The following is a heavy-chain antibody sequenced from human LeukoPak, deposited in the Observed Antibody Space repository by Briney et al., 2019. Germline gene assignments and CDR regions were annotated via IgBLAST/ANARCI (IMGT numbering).Heavy chain of an antibody. V-gene: IGHV4-39*07. CDR3: ARDGYSSGWRDFDY. D-gene: IGHD6-19*01. J-gene: IGHJ4*02. Sequence: PSETLSLTCTVSGGSISNSSYYWGWIRQPPGKGLEWIGSIYYSGSTYYNPSLKSRVTISVDTSKNQFSLKLSSVTAADTAVYYCARDGYSSGWRDFDYWGQGTLVTVSS. CDR2: IYYSGST. CDR1: GGSISNSSYY.